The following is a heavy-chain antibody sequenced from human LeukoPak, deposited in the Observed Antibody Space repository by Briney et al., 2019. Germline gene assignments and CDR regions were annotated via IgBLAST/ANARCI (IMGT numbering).Heavy chain of an antibody. J-gene: IGHJ4*02. CDR1: GGSISSSSYY. V-gene: IGHV4-39*01. CDR3: ARLPIAAAVTYFDY. CDR2: IYYRGST. Sequence: PSETLSLTCTVSGGSISSSSYYWGRIRQPPGKGLEWIGSIYYRGSTYYNPSLKSRVTISVDTSKNQFSLKLSSVNAADTAVYYCARLPIAAAVTYFDYWGQGTLVTVSS. D-gene: IGHD6-13*01.